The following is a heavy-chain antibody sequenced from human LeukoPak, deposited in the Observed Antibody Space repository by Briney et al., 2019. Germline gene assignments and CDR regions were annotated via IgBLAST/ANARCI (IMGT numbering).Heavy chain of an antibody. V-gene: IGHV1-18*01. Sequence: ASVKVSCKASGYTFTNFGISWVRQAPGQGLEWMGWISAYNGDTKYSQTFQGRVAMTTDTSTSTAYMELRSLRSDDTAVYYCARDPRDYWGQGTLVTLSS. J-gene: IGHJ4*02. CDR1: GYTFTNFG. CDR2: ISAYNGDT. CDR3: ARDPRDY.